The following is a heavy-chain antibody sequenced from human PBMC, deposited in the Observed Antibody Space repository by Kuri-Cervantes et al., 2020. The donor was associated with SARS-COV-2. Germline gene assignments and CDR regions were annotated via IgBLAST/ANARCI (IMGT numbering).Heavy chain of an antibody. V-gene: IGHV4-30-4*08. Sequence: SETLSLTCSVSGYSITNGYYWSWIRQPPGKGLEWIGYIYYSGSTYYNPSLKSRVTISVDTSKNQFSLKLSSVTAADTAVYYCAREYGSGSYYVQIDIWGQGTMVTVSS. CDR1: GYSITNGYY. CDR3: AREYGSGSYYVQIDI. CDR2: IYYSGST. J-gene: IGHJ3*02. D-gene: IGHD3-10*01.